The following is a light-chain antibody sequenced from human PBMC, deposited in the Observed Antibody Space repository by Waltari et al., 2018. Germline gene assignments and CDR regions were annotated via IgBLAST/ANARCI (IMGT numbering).Light chain of an antibody. J-gene: IGKJ4*02. CDR3: QRRSGGPLT. V-gene: IGKV3-11*01. CDR1: QSVSNY. CDR2: GAF. Sequence: EIVLTQSPATLPLSPGEIATLPCRASQSVSNYLAWYQQKPGQAPRLLTYGAFHRATGIPSRFSGSGSGTDFTLTISSLEPQEFAVYDCQRRSGGPLTFGGGTQVEIK.